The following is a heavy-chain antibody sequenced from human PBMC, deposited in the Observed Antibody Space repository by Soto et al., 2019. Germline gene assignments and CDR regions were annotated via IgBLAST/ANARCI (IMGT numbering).Heavy chain of an antibody. J-gene: IGHJ6*02. CDR2: MNPNSGNT. CDR3: ARGRGITIFGVVIQGSYYYYGMDV. CDR1: GYTFTSYD. Sequence: ASVKVSCKASGYTFTSYDINWVRQATGQGLEWMGWMNPNSGNTGYAQKFQGRVTMTRNTSISTAYMELSSLRSEDTAVYYCARGRGITIFGVVIQGSYYYYGMDVWGQGTTLTVSS. V-gene: IGHV1-8*01. D-gene: IGHD3-3*01.